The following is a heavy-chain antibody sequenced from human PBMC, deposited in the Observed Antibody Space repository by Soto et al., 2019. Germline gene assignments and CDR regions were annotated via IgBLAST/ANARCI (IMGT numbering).Heavy chain of an antibody. Sequence: QVQLVQSGAEVKKPGASVKVSCKASGYTFTGHYLHWVRQAPGQGLAWMGCINPNSVGTNYAQKFQGRVTMTRDTSISTAYMELSRLRSDDTAVYYCARVPMVRAAPGFDIWGQGTLVTVSS. V-gene: IGHV1-2*02. J-gene: IGHJ3*02. CDR3: ARVPMVRAAPGFDI. CDR2: INPNSVGT. CDR1: GYTFTGHY. D-gene: IGHD3-10*01.